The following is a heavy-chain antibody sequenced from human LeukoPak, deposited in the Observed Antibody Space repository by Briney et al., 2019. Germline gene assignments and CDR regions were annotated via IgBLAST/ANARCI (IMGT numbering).Heavy chain of an antibody. Sequence: PGGSLRLSCAASGFTFGVSWMSWVRQAPGKGLEWVANIKEDRGGKNYVDSVKGRLTISRDNAKSSLILQMNSLRVEDAAVYYCATDRRWNTFDHWGQGNLVTVSS. D-gene: IGHD1/OR15-1a*01. J-gene: IGHJ4*02. CDR1: GFTFGVSW. CDR3: ATDRRWNTFDH. V-gene: IGHV3-7*01. CDR2: IKEDRGGK.